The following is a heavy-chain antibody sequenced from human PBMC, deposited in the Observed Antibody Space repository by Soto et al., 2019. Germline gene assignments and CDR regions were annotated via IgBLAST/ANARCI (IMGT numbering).Heavy chain of an antibody. D-gene: IGHD5-18*01. V-gene: IGHV3-7*01. J-gene: IGHJ4*02. Sequence: LRLSCAASGFTFSSSWMNWVRQAPGKGLEWVAGIKEDGSEKYYVDFVKGRFTISRDNVENSLYLQMNSLRGEDTAVYFCARDRGYNCFDYWGLGTLVTVSS. CDR3: ARDRGYNCFDY. CDR1: GFTFSSSW. CDR2: IKEDGSEK.